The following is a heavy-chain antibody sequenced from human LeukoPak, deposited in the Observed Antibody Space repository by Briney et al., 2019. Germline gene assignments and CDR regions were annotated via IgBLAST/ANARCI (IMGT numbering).Heavy chain of an antibody. V-gene: IGHV3-30*04. CDR3: TRSSNSWSVWDY. CDR2: ISYDGSNK. J-gene: IGHJ4*02. D-gene: IGHD4-23*01. Sequence: GRSLRLSCAASGFTFSSYAMHWVRQAPGKGLEWVAVISYDGSNKYYADSVKGRFTISRDNSKNTLYLQMNSLKTEDTAVYYCTRSSNSWSVWDYWGQGTLVTVSS. CDR1: GFTFSSYA.